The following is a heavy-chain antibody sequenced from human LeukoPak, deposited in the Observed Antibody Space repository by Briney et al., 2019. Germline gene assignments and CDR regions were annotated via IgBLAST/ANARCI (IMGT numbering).Heavy chain of an antibody. CDR3: AADLIVGREVVYGSGSYGPYFDY. J-gene: IGHJ4*02. D-gene: IGHD3-10*01. V-gene: IGHV3-66*01. CDR1: GFTVSSNY. CDR2: IYSGGST. Sequence: GGSLRLSCAASGFTVSSNYMSWVRQAPGKGLEWVPVIYSGGSTYYADSVKGRFTISRDNSKNTLYLQMNSLRAEDTAVYYCAADLIVGREVVYGSGSYGPYFDYWGQGTLVTVSS.